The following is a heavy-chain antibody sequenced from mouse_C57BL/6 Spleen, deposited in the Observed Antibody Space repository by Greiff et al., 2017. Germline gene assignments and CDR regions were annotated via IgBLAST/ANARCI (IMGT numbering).Heavy chain of an antibody. V-gene: IGHV1-66*01. Sequence: VQLVESGPELVKPGASVKISCKASGYSFTSYYIHWVKQRPGQGLEWIGWIYPGSGNTKYNEKFKGKATLTADTSSSTAYMQLSSLTSEDSAVYYCAREGGYPYAMDYWGQGTSVTVSS. J-gene: IGHJ4*01. CDR3: AREGGYPYAMDY. CDR1: GYSFTSYY. CDR2: IYPGSGNT. D-gene: IGHD2-2*01.